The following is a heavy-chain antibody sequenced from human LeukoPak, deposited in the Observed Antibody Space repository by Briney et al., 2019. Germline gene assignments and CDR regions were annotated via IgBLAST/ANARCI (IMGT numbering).Heavy chain of an antibody. D-gene: IGHD5-24*01. CDR2: INPSGGST. V-gene: IGHV1-46*01. CDR3: ARDMNDGWLQFLDY. Sequence: GASVTVSCKASGYTFTSYYMHWVRQAPGQELEWMGIINPSGGSTSYAQKFQGRVTMTRDMSTSTVYMELSSLRSEDTAVYYCARDMNDGWLQFLDYWGQGTLVTVSS. CDR1: GYTFTSYY. J-gene: IGHJ4*02.